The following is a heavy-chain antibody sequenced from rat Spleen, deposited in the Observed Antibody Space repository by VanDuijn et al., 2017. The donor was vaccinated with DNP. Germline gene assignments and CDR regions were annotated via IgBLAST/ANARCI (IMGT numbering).Heavy chain of an antibody. D-gene: IGHD1-5*01. V-gene: IGHV3-1*01. Sequence: EVQLQESGPGLVKPSQSLSLACSVTGFSITSNYWGWIRKFPGNKMEWVGHINYSGGTSYNPSLQSRISITRDTSKNQFFLQLTSVTTEDTATYYCARWNIGTTTLDYWGQGVMVTVSS. CDR3: ARWNIGTTTLDY. J-gene: IGHJ2*01. CDR2: INYSGGT. CDR1: GFSITSNY.